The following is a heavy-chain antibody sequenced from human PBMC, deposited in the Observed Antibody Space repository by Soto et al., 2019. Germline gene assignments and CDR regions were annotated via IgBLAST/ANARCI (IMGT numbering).Heavy chain of an antibody. D-gene: IGHD2-21*02. CDR2: IHSDGSST. Sequence: EVQLVESEGGLVQRGGSLRLSCAASGFTFNYYWMHWVRQAPGQGLVWVSYIHSDGSSTTYADSVKGRFTISRDNAKNTLYLQMNSLRAEDTAVYYCARGDKGGFDLWGQGTTVTVSS. CDR3: ARGDKGGFDL. J-gene: IGHJ3*01. CDR1: GFTFNYYW. V-gene: IGHV3-74*01.